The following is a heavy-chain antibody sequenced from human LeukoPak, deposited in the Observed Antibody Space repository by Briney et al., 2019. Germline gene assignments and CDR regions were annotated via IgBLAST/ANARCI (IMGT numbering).Heavy chain of an antibody. D-gene: IGHD6-13*01. CDR3: ARRERYSSSWYFDC. CDR2: IYPSDSDT. Sequence: GESLKISCKSSGYSFTTYWIGWVRQMPGKGLEWMGIIYPSDSDTRYSPSFQGQVTISADKSISTAYLQWSSLKASDTAMYYCARRERYSSSWYFDCWGQGTLVTVSS. CDR1: GYSFTTYW. J-gene: IGHJ4*02. V-gene: IGHV5-51*01.